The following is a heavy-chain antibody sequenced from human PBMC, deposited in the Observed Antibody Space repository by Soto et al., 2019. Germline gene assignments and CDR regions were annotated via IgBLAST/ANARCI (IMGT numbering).Heavy chain of an antibody. CDR1: GFTFSLYG. J-gene: IGHJ4*02. D-gene: IGHD3-10*01. CDR3: AKEFGPMET. V-gene: IGHV3-30*18. Sequence: QVQLVESGGGVVQPGKSLRLSCAASGFTFSLYGMHWVRQAPGKGLEWVAVISYDGDNKYYADSVKGRFTISRDNSKNTLYLQMNSLRVDDTAVYYCAKEFGPMETWGQGVLVTVSS. CDR2: ISYDGDNK.